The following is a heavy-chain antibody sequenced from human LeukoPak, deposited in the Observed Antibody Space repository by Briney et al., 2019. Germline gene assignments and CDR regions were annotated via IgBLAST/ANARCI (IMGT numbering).Heavy chain of an antibody. CDR3: ARAGYCGDGGCRGGSAFDV. J-gene: IGHJ3*01. V-gene: IGHV1-18*01. CDR1: GYTFTNYV. Sequence: ALVKVSCKTSGYTFTNYVISGVRQAPGQGFESRGGLTGFTGDTKYAQILQGRFTVTTDTSTSTAYMELRSLTYDDTAVYYCARAGYCGDGGCRGGSAFDVWGQGTMVTVSS. D-gene: IGHD2-15*01. CDR2: LTGFTGDT.